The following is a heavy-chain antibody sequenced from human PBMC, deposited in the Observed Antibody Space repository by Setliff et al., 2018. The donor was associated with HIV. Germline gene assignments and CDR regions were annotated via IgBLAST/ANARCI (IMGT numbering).Heavy chain of an antibody. J-gene: IGHJ6*03. Sequence: PSETLSLTCTVSHGSISNYYWSWIRQPPGKGLEWIGYISYSGSTNYNPPLKSRVTISVDTSKNQFSLKLSTVTAADTAVYYCARTRYYYDSSSYYFQYYYYMDVWGKGTTVTSP. CDR2: ISYSGST. CDR3: ARTRYYYDSSSYYFQYYYYMDV. CDR1: HGSISNYY. D-gene: IGHD3-22*01. V-gene: IGHV4-59*01.